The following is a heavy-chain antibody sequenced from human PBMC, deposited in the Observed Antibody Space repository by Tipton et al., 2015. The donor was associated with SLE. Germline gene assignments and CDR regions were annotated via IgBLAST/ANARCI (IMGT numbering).Heavy chain of an antibody. CDR2: IFTTVSA. CDR1: GGPISHHY. D-gene: IGHD3-3*01. J-gene: IGHJ4*02. V-gene: IGHV4-4*07. CDR3: ASFPFWGGQYVGDYFDY. Sequence: TLSLTCSVSGGPISHHYWNWIRQPAGSGLEWIGRIFTTVSANYNPSLKSRVTMSVDTSKNELSLRLTSVTAADTAVYYCASFPFWGGQYVGDYFDYWGQGRLVTVSS.